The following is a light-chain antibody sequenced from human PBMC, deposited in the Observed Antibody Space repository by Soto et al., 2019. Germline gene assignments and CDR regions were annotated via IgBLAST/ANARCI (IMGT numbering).Light chain of an antibody. CDR2: AAS. J-gene: IGKJ1*01. Sequence: ESVLTQSPGTLSLSPGERATLSCRTSQTVTFSYLAWYQQKPGQAPRLLIYAASTRATGIPVRFSGSGSETEFTLTIRSLQSEDFALYYCHQYNNWPWTFGQGTMVDIK. CDR1: QTVTFSY. V-gene: IGKV3-15*01. CDR3: HQYNNWPWT.